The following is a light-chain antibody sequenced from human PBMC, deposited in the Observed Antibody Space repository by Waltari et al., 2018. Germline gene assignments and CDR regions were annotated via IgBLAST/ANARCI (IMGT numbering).Light chain of an antibody. CDR3: SSYTSSSTWV. CDR2: DVS. CDR1: SSDVGGYNY. V-gene: IGLV2-14*03. Sequence: QSALTQPASVSGSPGQSITISCTGTSSDVGGYNYVSWYQHHPGKAPKLMIYDVSKRASGVSMRVSGAKAGTTASRTIAGLQAEDEADYYCSSYTSSSTWVFGGGTKLTVL. J-gene: IGLJ3*02.